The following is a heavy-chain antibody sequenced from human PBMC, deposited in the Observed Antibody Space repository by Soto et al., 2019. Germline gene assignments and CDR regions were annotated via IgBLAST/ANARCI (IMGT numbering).Heavy chain of an antibody. J-gene: IGHJ4*01. Sequence: ASVKVSCKTSGFTFTSYTITWIRQAPGQGLEWTGSISAGKGNADYSQRLQGRFSMTADTSTSTVYMELRSLTSADTAVYYCARGYYDSSGYYYRYWGSGTLVTVSS. CDR3: ARGYYDSSGYYYRY. V-gene: IGHV1-18*01. CDR1: GFTFTSYT. D-gene: IGHD3-22*01. CDR2: ISAGKGNA.